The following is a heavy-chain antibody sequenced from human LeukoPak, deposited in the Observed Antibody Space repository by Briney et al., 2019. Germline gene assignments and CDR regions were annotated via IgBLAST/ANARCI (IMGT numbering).Heavy chain of an antibody. V-gene: IGHV4-39*01. CDR2: IYYSGST. Sequence: PSETLSLTCTVSGGSISSSSYYWGWIRQPPGKGLEWIGNIYYSGSTYYNPSLKSRVTISLDTSKNQFSLKLSSVTAADTAVYYCARHGWFDPWGQGTLVTISS. J-gene: IGHJ5*02. CDR1: GGSISSSSYY. CDR3: ARHGWFDP.